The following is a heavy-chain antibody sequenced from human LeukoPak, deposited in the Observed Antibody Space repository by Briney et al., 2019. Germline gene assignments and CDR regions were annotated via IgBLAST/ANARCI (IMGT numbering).Heavy chain of an antibody. CDR3: ARDRIYSSSWPIKYYYYMDV. CDR1: GFTFSSYW. D-gene: IGHD6-13*01. V-gene: IGHV3-7*01. CDR2: IKRDGSEN. J-gene: IGHJ6*03. Sequence: PGGSLRLSCAASGFTFSSYWMIWVRQAPGKALEWVANIKRDGSENFYVDSVKGRFTISRDNAKNSLYLQMNSLRPEDTAVYYCARDRIYSSSWPIKYYYYMDVWGKGTTVTISS.